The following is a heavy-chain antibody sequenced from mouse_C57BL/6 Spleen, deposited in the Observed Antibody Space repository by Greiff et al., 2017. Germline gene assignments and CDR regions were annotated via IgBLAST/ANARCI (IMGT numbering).Heavy chain of an antibody. V-gene: IGHV5-9*01. Sequence: EVKVVESGGGLVKPGGSLKLSCAASGFTFSSYTMSWVRQTPEKRLEWVATISGGGNTYYPDSVKGRFTISRDNAKKTLYLQMSSLRSEDTALYYCARPNYYGSSSWFAYWGQGTLVTVSA. CDR2: ISGGGNT. J-gene: IGHJ3*01. CDR3: ARPNYYGSSSWFAY. CDR1: GFTFSSYT. D-gene: IGHD1-1*01.